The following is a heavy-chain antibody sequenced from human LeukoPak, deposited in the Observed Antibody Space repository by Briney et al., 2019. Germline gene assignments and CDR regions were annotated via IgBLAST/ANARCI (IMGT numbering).Heavy chain of an antibody. CDR3: ARDPEGGYDSSIDY. V-gene: IGHV3-48*03. Sequence: GGSLRLSCAASGFTFSSYEMNWVRQAPGKGLEWVSYISSSGSNIYYADSVKGRFTISRDNAKNSLYLQMNRLRAEDTAVYYCARDPEGGYDSSIDYWGQGTLVTVSS. CDR1: GFTFSSYE. J-gene: IGHJ4*02. CDR2: ISSSGSNI. D-gene: IGHD3-22*01.